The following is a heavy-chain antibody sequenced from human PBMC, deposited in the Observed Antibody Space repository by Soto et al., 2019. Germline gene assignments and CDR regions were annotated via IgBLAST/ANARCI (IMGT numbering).Heavy chain of an antibody. CDR3: ARGHPDYDILTGYKGPYVDY. J-gene: IGHJ4*02. CDR1: GGSLSSYY. D-gene: IGHD3-9*01. V-gene: IGHV4-59*01. Sequence: ASDTLFLTCTVSGGSLSSYYWSWIRQPPGKGLEWIGYIYYSGSTNYNPSLKSRVTISVDTSKNQFSLKLSSVTAADTAVYYCARGHPDYDILTGYKGPYVDYCGQGTLVTVSS. CDR2: IYYSGST.